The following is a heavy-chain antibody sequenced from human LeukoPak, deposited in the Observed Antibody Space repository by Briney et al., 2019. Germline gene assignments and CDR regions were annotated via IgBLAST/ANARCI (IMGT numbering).Heavy chain of an antibody. D-gene: IGHD6-19*01. CDR1: GGTFSSYA. CDR3: AGRESSGWYPFDY. V-gene: IGHV1-69*06. Sequence: GSSVKVSCKASGGTFSSYAISWVRQAPGQGLEWMGGIIPIFGTPKYAQRFQGRMTIIADKSTSTGYMELTNLSSEDTAMYYCAGRESSGWYPFDYWDQGTLVTVSS. J-gene: IGHJ4*02. CDR2: IIPIFGTP.